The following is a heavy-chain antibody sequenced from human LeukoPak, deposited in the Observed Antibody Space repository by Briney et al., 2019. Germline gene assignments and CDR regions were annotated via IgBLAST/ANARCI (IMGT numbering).Heavy chain of an antibody. J-gene: IGHJ4*02. Sequence: SVKVSCKASGGTFSSYAISWVRQTPGQGLEWMGRIIPILGIANYAQKFQGRVTITADKSTSTAYMELSSLRSEDTAVYYCAKDLEYYDILTGNIGGYYFDYWGQGTLVTVSS. CDR2: IIPILGIA. CDR3: AKDLEYYDILTGNIGGYYFDY. V-gene: IGHV1-69*04. D-gene: IGHD3-9*01. CDR1: GGTFSSYA.